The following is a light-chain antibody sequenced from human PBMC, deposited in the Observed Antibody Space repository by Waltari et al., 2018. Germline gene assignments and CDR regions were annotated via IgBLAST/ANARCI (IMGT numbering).Light chain of an antibody. Sequence: EIVLTQSPGTLSLSPGEGATLSCRASQTIRANYLAWFQQKPGQAPRLLIYDVSTRATGIPDRFSGSGSGTDFSLTISRLEAEDFVVYYCQQYGISPRTFGQGTKVEIK. J-gene: IGKJ1*01. CDR1: QTIRANY. CDR3: QQYGISPRT. V-gene: IGKV3-20*01. CDR2: DVS.